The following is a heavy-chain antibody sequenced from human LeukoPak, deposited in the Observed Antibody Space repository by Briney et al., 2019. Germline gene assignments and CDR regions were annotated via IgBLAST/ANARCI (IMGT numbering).Heavy chain of an antibody. J-gene: IGHJ3*02. CDR1: GGTFSSYA. D-gene: IGHD1-26*01. Sequence: SVKVSCKSSGGTFSSYAISWVRQAPGQGLAWMGGIIPIFGTANYAQKFQGRVTITADESTSTAYMELSSLRSEDTAVYYCARVSGSSVPDAFDIWGQGTMVTVSS. CDR3: ARVSGSSVPDAFDI. CDR2: IIPIFGTA. V-gene: IGHV1-69*13.